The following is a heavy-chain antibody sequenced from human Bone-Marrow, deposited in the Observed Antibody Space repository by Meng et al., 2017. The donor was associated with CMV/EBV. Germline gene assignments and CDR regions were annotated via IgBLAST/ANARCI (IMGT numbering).Heavy chain of an antibody. Sequence: GESLKISCAASGFTLSSYPMHWVRQAPGKGLEWVAVIWYDGSNKYYADSVKGRFTISRDNSKNTLYLQMNSLRAEDTAVYYCAKAGRGEVDLLGGWGQGTLVTVSS. V-gene: IGHV3-33*06. D-gene: IGHD2-15*01. CDR2: IWYDGSNK. CDR3: AKAGRGEVDLLGG. CDR1: GFTLSSYP. J-gene: IGHJ4*02.